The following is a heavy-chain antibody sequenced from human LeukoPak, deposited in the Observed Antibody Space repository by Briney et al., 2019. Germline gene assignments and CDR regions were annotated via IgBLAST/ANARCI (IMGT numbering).Heavy chain of an antibody. D-gene: IGHD5-18*01. Sequence: PGGSLRLSCAASGFTFSSYGMHWVRQAPGKGLEWVAVISYDGSNKYYADSVKGRFTISRDNSKNTLYLQMYSLRAEDTAVYYCAKDRGTAMVTGWFDPWGQGTLVTVSS. CDR1: GFTFSSYG. V-gene: IGHV3-30*18. CDR3: AKDRGTAMVTGWFDP. J-gene: IGHJ5*02. CDR2: ISYDGSNK.